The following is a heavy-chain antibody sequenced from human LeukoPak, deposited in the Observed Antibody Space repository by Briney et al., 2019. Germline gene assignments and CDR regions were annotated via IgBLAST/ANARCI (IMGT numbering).Heavy chain of an antibody. CDR3: ARDLKGFNL. J-gene: IGHJ5*02. CDR2: IKQDGSQE. CDR1: GLYFSAYL. V-gene: IGHV3-7*04. Sequence: PGGSLRLSCVASGLYFSAYLMSWVRQAPGKGLEWVANIKQDGSQEFYLDSVKGRFTISRDNGNNSLYLHMSRLRIEDTAVYYCARDLKGFNLWGQGALVTVSS.